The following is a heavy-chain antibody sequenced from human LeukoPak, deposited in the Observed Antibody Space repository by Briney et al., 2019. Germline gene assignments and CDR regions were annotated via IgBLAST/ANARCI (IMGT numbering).Heavy chain of an antibody. D-gene: IGHD6-13*01. CDR3: AKQGQLANPTYFDY. Sequence: GGSLRLSCAASGFTFSSYGMHWVRQAPGKGLEWVAFIRYDGSNKYYADSVKGRFTISRDNSKNTLYLQMNSLRAEDTAVYYCAKQGQLANPTYFDYWGQGTLVTVSS. CDR1: GFTFSSYG. V-gene: IGHV3-30*02. J-gene: IGHJ4*02. CDR2: IRYDGSNK.